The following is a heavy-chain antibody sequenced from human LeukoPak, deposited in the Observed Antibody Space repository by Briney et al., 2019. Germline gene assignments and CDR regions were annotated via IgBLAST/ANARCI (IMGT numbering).Heavy chain of an antibody. CDR3: VRDFLGESGAGGY. Sequence: GGSLRLSCAGSGFTFGGYGMHWFRQTPGKGLEWVAVIAYDGSRAFYADSVKGRFTISRDNSKNTMSVQMDDLRADDTAVYYCVRDFLGESGAGGYWGQGTQVTVSS. CDR2: IAYDGSRA. J-gene: IGHJ4*02. CDR1: GFTFGGYG. D-gene: IGHD3-10*01. V-gene: IGHV3-33*01.